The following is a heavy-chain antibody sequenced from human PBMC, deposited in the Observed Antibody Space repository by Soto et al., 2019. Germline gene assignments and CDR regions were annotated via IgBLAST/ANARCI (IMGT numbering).Heavy chain of an antibody. V-gene: IGHV2-5*02. D-gene: IGHD3-3*01. CDR1: GISLTTSGVG. J-gene: IGHJ4*02. CDR3: AHRVLRTVFGLVTTTAIYFDF. CDR2: IYWDDDK. Sequence: QITLNESGPTQVKPRQTLTLTCTFSGISLTTSGVGVGWIRQSPGKAPEWLALIYWDDDKRYSPSLKSRLTITKDTSKNQVVLTMADLDPEDTATYYCAHRVLRTVFGLVTTTAIYFDFWGQGTPVAVSS.